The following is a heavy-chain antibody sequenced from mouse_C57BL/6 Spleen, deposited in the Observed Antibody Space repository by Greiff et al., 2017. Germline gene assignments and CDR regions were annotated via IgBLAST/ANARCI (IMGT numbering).Heavy chain of an antibody. J-gene: IGHJ1*03. V-gene: IGHV1-15*01. CDR1: GYTFTDYE. CDR2: IDPETGGT. CDR3: TGYFDV. Sequence: QVQLHQSGAELVRPGASVTLSCKASGYTFTDYEMHWVKQTPVHGLEWIGAIDPETGGTAYNQKFKGKAILTADKSSSTAYMELRSLTSEDSAVYYCTGYFDVWGTGTTVTVSS.